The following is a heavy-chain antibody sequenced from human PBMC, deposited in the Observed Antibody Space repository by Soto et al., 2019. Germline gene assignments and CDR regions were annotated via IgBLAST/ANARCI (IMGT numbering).Heavy chain of an antibody. Sequence: PSETLSLTCTVSGGSISSGDYYWSWIRQPPGKGLEWIGYIYYSGSTYYNPSLKSRVTISVDTSKNQFSLKLSSVTAADTAVYYCARAYSPPTTVVTYLFDYWGQGTLVTVSS. CDR1: GGSISSGDYY. CDR3: ARAYSPPTTVVTYLFDY. CDR2: IYYSGST. V-gene: IGHV4-30-4*01. J-gene: IGHJ4*02. D-gene: IGHD4-17*01.